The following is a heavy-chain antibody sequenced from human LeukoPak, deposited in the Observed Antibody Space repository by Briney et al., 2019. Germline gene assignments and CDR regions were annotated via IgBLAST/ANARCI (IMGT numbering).Heavy chain of an antibody. V-gene: IGHV3-48*02. Sequence: GGSLRLSCAASGFTLRSYSMNWVRQAPGKGLEWVSFISGMSSTIYYADSVKGRFTISRDNAKNSVYLQMNSLRDEDTAVYYCARDSSDAYNPEPGYWGQGTLVTVSS. CDR1: GFTLRSYS. D-gene: IGHD1-1*01. CDR3: ARDSSDAYNPEPGY. J-gene: IGHJ4*02. CDR2: ISGMSSTI.